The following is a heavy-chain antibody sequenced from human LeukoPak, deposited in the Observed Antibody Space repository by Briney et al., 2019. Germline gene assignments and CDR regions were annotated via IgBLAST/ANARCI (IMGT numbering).Heavy chain of an antibody. CDR1: GFSFSNFW. CDR2: IHPEGNEK. V-gene: IGHV3-7*04. CDR3: ARGDDSSGDH. Sequence: GGSLRLSCVVSGFSFSNFWMSWVCQAPGRGLEWVANIHPEGNEKYHVESVKGRFTISRDNAKNLLFLQMNGLRVEDTPVYYSARGDDSSGDHWGQGTLVTVSS. D-gene: IGHD1-1*01. J-gene: IGHJ4*02.